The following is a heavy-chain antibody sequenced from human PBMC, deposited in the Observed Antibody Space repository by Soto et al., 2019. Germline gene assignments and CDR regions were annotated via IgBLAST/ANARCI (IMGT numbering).Heavy chain of an antibody. CDR2: IYYSGST. CDR1: GGSISSGGYY. V-gene: IGHV4-31*03. D-gene: IGHD6-6*01. J-gene: IGHJ4*02. CDR3: ARAIAARRSYYFGY. Sequence: PSETLSLTCTVSGGSISSGGYYWSWIRQHPGKGLEWIGYIYYSGSTYYNPSLKSRVTISVDTSRNQFSLKLSSVTAADTAVYYCARAIAARRSYYFGYWGEGTLVTVSS.